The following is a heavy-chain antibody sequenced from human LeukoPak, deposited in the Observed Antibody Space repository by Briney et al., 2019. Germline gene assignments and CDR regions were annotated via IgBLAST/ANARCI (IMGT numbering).Heavy chain of an antibody. CDR1: GYTFTNYY. CDR2: INPSGGSI. Sequence: ASVKVSCKASGYTFTNYYMHWVRQAPGQGLEWMGIINPSGGSIRYAQKFQGRVTMTRDTSTNTVYLALSSLRSEDTAVYYCARSPISATGDLDSWGQGTLVTVSS. J-gene: IGHJ4*02. D-gene: IGHD1/OR15-1a*01. CDR3: ARSPISATGDLDS. V-gene: IGHV1-46*01.